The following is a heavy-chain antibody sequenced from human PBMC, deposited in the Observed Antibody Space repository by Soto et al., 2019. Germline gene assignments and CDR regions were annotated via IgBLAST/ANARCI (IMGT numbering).Heavy chain of an antibody. J-gene: IGHJ4*02. D-gene: IGHD2-15*01. CDR2: INPNSGGT. CDR3: AINPVVVVAAFYY. V-gene: IGHV1-2*02. CDR1: GYTFTGYY. Sequence: ASVKVSCKASGYTFTGYYMHWVRQAPGQGLERMGWINPNSGGTNYAQKFQGRVTMTRDTSISTAYMELSRLRSDDTAAYYCAINPVVVVAAFYYRGQGTLVTVSS.